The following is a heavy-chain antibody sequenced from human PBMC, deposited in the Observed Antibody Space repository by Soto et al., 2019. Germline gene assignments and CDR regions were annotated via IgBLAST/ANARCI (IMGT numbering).Heavy chain of an antibody. CDR3: ARGDVVGAVVVGAFDI. CDR2: ISAYNGNT. Sequence: QVQLVQSGAEVKKPGASVKVSCKASGYTFTSYGISWVRQAPGQGLEWMGWISAYNGNTNYAQKLQGGVTMTTDTSTSTAYRELRSLRSDDTAVYYGARGDVVGAVVVGAFDIWAKGQWSPSLQ. V-gene: IGHV1-18*01. J-gene: IGHJ3*02. D-gene: IGHD1-26*01. CDR1: GYTFTSYG.